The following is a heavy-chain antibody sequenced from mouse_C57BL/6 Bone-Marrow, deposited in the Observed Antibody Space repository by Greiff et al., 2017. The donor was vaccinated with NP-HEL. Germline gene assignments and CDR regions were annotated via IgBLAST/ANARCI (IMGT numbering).Heavy chain of an antibody. CDR2: INPGSGGT. CDR1: GYAFTNYL. CDR3: ALRLGYFDY. Sequence: VQLKESGAELVRPGTSVKVSCKASGYAFTNYLIEWVKQRPGQGLEWIGVINPGSGGTHYNEKFKGKATLTADKSSSTAYMQLSSLTSEDSAVDFCALRLGYFDYWGQGTTLTVSS. J-gene: IGHJ2*01. D-gene: IGHD2-4*01. V-gene: IGHV1-54*01.